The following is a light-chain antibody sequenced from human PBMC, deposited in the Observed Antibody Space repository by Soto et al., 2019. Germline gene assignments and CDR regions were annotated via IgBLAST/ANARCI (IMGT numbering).Light chain of an antibody. J-gene: IGKJ4*01. CDR3: QNYNSAPFT. Sequence: DFQMTQSPPSLSASIGDRVTVTCRASHDIGKSLAWYQQRPGKSPTLLIYGASTLQSGVPPRFSGSGSGTDFTLAISTLPPEDVATYYCQNYNSAPFTFGGGTKVEVK. CDR1: HDIGKS. CDR2: GAS. V-gene: IGKV1-27*01.